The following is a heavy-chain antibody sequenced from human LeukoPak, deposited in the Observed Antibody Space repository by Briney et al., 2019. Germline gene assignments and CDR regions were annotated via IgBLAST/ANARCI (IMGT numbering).Heavy chain of an antibody. V-gene: IGHV1-46*01. J-gene: IGHJ4*02. CDR1: GYTFTSYY. D-gene: IGHD5-18*01. Sequence: ASVKVSCKASGYTFTSYYMHWVRQAPGQGLEWMGIINPSGGSTSYAQKFQGRVTMTRDTSTSTVYMELSSLRAEDTAVYYCARVSGTATYFDYWGQGTLVTVSS. CDR2: INPSGGST. CDR3: ARVSGTATYFDY.